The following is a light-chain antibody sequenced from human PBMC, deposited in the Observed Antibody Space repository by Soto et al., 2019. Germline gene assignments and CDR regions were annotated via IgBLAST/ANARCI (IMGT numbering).Light chain of an antibody. V-gene: IGKV3-20*01. CDR1: QSVSRSY. CDR2: GAS. J-gene: IGKJ2*01. Sequence: EIVLTQSPGTVSLSPGERATLSCRASQSVSRSYLAWYQLKPGQAPRLLIYGASSRATGIPDRFSGSGSGTDFTLTISRLEPEDFAVYYCQQFATSPYTFGQGTKLEIK. CDR3: QQFATSPYT.